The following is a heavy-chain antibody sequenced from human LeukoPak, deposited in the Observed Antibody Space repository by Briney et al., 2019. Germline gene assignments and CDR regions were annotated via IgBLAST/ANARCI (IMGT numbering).Heavy chain of an antibody. CDR2: SSSGSTI. J-gene: IGHJ4*02. V-gene: IGHV3-48*02. CDR3: ARVRSGYHSDY. D-gene: IGHD3-22*01. Sequence: GGSLRLSCVASGFTFSSYSMSWVRQAPGKGLEWVSYSSSGSTIFYADSVKGRFTISRDNAKNSLYLQMNSLRDGDTAVYYCARVRSGYHSDYWGQGTLVTVSS. CDR1: GFTFSSYS.